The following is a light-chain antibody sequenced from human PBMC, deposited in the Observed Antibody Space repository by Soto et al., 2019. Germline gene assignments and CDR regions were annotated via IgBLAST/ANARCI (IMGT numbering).Light chain of an antibody. V-gene: IGKV1-39*01. CDR2: AAS. J-gene: IGKJ1*01. CDR3: QQSYSDTWT. Sequence: DIQLTQSPSSLSASVGDRVSITCRASQRISNNLKWYQQRPGKAPKLLIYAASSLQGGVPSRFSGSGSGTDFTLTISSLQPEDFATYYCQQSYSDTWTLGPGTKVDIK. CDR1: QRISNN.